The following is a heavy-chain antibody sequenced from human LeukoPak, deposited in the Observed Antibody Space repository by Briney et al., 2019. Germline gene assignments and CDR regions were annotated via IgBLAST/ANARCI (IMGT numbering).Heavy chain of an antibody. D-gene: IGHD4-11*01. CDR1: GGSISSSSYY. Sequence: SETLSLTCTVSGGSISSSSYYWGWIRQPPGKGLEWIGSIYYSGSTYYNPPLKSRVTISVDTSKNQFSLKLSSVTAADTAVYYCAISYSNYDYYYMDVWGKGTTVTVSS. J-gene: IGHJ6*03. CDR3: AISYSNYDYYYMDV. CDR2: IYYSGST. V-gene: IGHV4-39*01.